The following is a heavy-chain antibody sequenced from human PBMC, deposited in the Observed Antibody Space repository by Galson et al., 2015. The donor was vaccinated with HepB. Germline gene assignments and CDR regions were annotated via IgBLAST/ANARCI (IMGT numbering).Heavy chain of an antibody. J-gene: IGHJ4*02. V-gene: IGHV4-31*03. CDR1: GGSISSRGFF. D-gene: IGHD5-24*01. CDR2: TLHSGST. Sequence: LSLTCTVSGGSISSRGFFWSWIRQYPGKGLEWLGYTLHSGSTYYNPSLKSRITISIDTPKNQFSLELSSVTAADTAVYYCAREKLEMATIGPHYYFDYWGRGTLVTVSS. CDR3: AREKLEMATIGPHYYFDY.